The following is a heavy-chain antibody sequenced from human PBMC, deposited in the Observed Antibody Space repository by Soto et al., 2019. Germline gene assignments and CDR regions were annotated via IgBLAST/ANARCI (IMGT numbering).Heavy chain of an antibody. CDR2: ISSDGTGT. D-gene: IGHD3-10*02. CDR1: GFTFSDYW. Sequence: EMQLVESGGDLVQPGGSLRLSCAASGFTFSDYWMHWVRHAPRKGLVWVSRISSDGTGTTYADSVKGRFTISRDNAKNTLYLQMNSLRDEDTAVYYCACSYGMDVWGQGTTVTVSS. J-gene: IGHJ6*02. CDR3: ACSYGMDV. V-gene: IGHV3-74*01.